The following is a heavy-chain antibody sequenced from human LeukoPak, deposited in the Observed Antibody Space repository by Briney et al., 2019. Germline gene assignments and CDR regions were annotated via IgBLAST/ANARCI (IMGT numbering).Heavy chain of an antibody. V-gene: IGHV1-2*02. CDR2: INPNSGDT. Sequence: ASVKVSCKASGYTFTGYYIHWVRQAPGQGLEWMGWINPNSGDTKYAQNFQGRVTMTRDTSIITAYMELSSLRSDDTAVYYCARSQIHDYWGKGTLVTVSS. CDR3: ARSQIHDY. CDR1: GYTFTGYY. J-gene: IGHJ4*02.